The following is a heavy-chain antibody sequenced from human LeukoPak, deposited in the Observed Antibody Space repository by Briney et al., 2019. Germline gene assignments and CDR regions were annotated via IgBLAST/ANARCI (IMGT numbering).Heavy chain of an antibody. D-gene: IGHD6-19*01. CDR2: IYSGGST. V-gene: IGHV3-66*01. Sequence: GGSLRLSCAASGFTVSSNYMTWVRQAPGKGLEWVSVIYSGGSTYYADSGKGRFTISRDNSKNTLYLQKNSLRAEDTAVYYCARFSTPQNGYSSGWYYFDYWGQGTLVTVSS. CDR3: ARFSTPQNGYSSGWYYFDY. J-gene: IGHJ4*02. CDR1: GFTVSSNY.